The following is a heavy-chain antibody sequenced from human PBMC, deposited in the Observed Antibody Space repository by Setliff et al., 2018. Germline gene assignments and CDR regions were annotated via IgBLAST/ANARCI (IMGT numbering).Heavy chain of an antibody. D-gene: IGHD5-18*01. J-gene: IGHJ4*02. CDR2: FDPEDGET. V-gene: IGHV1-24*01. CDR3: ATSVSWIQLVLYPQGHPETFDH. CDR1: GYTLTELS. Sequence: GASVKVSCKVSGYTLTELSMHWVRQAPGKGLEWMGGFDPEDGETIYAQKFQGRVTMTEDTSTDTAYMELSSLRSEDTAVYYCATSVSWIQLVLYPQGHPETFDHLGPGTLVNVSS.